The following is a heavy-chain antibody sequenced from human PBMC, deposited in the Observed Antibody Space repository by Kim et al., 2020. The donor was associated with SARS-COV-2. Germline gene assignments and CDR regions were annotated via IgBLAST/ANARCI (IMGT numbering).Heavy chain of an antibody. V-gene: IGHV4-59*01. D-gene: IGHD3-10*01. J-gene: IGHJ6*02. CDR1: GGSISSYY. CDR3: ARGVYYYYYGMDV. Sequence: SETLSLTCTVSGGSISSYYWSWIRQPQGKGLEWIGYIYYSGSTNDNPSLKSRVTISVDTSKNQFSLKLSSVAVADTAVYYCARGVYYYYYGMDVWGQGTTVTVSS. CDR2: IYYSGST.